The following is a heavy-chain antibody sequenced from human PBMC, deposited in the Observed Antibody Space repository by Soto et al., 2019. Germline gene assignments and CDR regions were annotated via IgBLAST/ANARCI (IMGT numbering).Heavy chain of an antibody. Sequence: QVQLVQSGAEVKKPGASVKVSCKASGYTFTSYYMHWVRQAPGQGLEWMGIINPSGGSTNYAQKLQGRVTMTRDTSTSTVYMEMSSLSSEDTAVYYCAGGYSSGWYAGGDYWGQGPLVTVSS. CDR1: GYTFTSYY. J-gene: IGHJ4*02. V-gene: IGHV1-46*03. CDR3: AGGYSSGWYAGGDY. CDR2: INPSGGST. D-gene: IGHD6-19*01.